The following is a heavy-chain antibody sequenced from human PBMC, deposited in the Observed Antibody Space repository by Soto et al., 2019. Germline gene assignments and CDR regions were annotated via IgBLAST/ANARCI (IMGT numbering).Heavy chain of an antibody. CDR1: GFTIISYR. Sequence: LKISCATSGFTIISYRMNWVRHAPGKGLEWVSYISSSSSTIYYADSVKGRFTISRDNAKNSLYLQMNSLRDEDTAVYYCAKDGRGSNPRAFDIWGQGTMVTVSS. CDR2: ISSSSSTI. J-gene: IGHJ3*02. V-gene: IGHV3-48*02. CDR3: AKDGRGSNPRAFDI. D-gene: IGHD2-15*01.